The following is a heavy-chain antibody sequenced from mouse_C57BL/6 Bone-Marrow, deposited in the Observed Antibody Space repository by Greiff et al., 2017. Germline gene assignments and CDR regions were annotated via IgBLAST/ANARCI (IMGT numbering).Heavy chain of an antibody. J-gene: IGHJ3*01. Sequence: EVQLQESGPELVKPGASVKISCKASGYSFTGYYMNWVKQSPEKSLEWIGEINPSTGGTTYNQKFKAKATLTVDKSSSTAYMQLKSLTSEDSAVYYCARSYYGSSYSAWFAGWGQGTLVTVSA. D-gene: IGHD1-1*01. V-gene: IGHV1-42*01. CDR3: ARSYYGSSYSAWFAG. CDR2: INPSTGGT. CDR1: GYSFTGYY.